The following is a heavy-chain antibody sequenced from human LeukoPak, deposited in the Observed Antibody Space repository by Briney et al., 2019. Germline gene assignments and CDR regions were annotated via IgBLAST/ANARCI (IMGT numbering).Heavy chain of an antibody. J-gene: IGHJ4*02. CDR3: ARGSTLIRGFDY. D-gene: IGHD3-10*01. Sequence: SETLSLTCTVSGGSISSGDYYWNWIRQHPEKSLEWIGYIFYSGSAYYNPSLKSRVTISVDTSKDQFSLKLSSVTAADTAVYYCARGSTLIRGFDYWGQGTLVTVSS. V-gene: IGHV4-31*03. CDR1: GGSISSGDYY. CDR2: IFYSGSA.